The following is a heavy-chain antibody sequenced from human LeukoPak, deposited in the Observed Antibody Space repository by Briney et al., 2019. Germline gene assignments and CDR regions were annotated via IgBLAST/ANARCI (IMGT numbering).Heavy chain of an antibody. Sequence: SETLSLTCTVSGGSISSGSYYWSWIRQPAGKGLEWIGRIYTSGSTIYNPSLKSRVTISVDTSKNQFSLKLSSVTAADTAVYYCARTGDGSGSYSTYYFDYWGQGTLVTVSS. CDR1: GGSISSGSYY. D-gene: IGHD3-10*01. V-gene: IGHV4-61*02. CDR3: ARTGDGSGSYSTYYFDY. J-gene: IGHJ4*02. CDR2: IYTSGST.